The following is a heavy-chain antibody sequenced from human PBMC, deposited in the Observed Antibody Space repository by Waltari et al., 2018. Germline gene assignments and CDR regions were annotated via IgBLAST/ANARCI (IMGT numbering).Heavy chain of an antibody. D-gene: IGHD1-26*01. CDR1: GFTFSSYG. CDR2: ISYDGSNK. CDR3: AKDRVSGTDGMDV. J-gene: IGHJ6*02. V-gene: IGHV3-30*18. Sequence: QVQLVESGGGVVQPGRSLRLSCAASGFTFSSYGMTWVRQAPGKGLEWLAVISYDGSNKYYADSVKGRFTISRDNSKNTLYLQMNSLRAEDTAVYYCAKDRVSGTDGMDVWGQGTTVTVSS.